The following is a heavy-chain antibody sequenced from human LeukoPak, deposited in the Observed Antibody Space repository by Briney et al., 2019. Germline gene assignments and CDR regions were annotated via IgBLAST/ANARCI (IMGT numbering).Heavy chain of an antibody. D-gene: IGHD6-6*01. V-gene: IGHV1-69*04. CDR2: IIPILGIA. J-gene: IGHJ4*02. Sequence: SVKVSCKASGGTFSSYAISWVRQAPGQGLEWMRRIIPILGIANYAQKFQGRVTITADKSTSTAYMELSSLRSEDTAVYYCARVDGQLGNLDYWGQGTLVTVSS. CDR3: ARVDGQLGNLDY. CDR1: GGTFSSYA.